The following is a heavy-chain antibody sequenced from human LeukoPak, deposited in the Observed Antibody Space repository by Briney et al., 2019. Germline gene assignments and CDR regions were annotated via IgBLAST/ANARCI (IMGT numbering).Heavy chain of an antibody. CDR2: ISLNSGSI. V-gene: IGHV3-9*01. D-gene: IGHD3-22*01. CDR1: GFTFDDYA. CDR3: AKDILDDSSLEIDY. J-gene: IGHJ4*02. Sequence: GRSLRLSCAASGFTFDDYAIHWVRQAPGKGLEWVSGISLNSGSIGYADSVKGRFTISRDNAKNSLYLQMNSLRAEDTALYYCAKDILDDSSLEIDYWGQGTLVTVSS.